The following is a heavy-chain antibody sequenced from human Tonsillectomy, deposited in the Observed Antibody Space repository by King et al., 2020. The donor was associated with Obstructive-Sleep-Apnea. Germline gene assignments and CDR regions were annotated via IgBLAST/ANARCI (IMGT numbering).Heavy chain of an antibody. CDR1: GYIFINHD. J-gene: IGHJ4*02. V-gene: IGHV1-8*01. CDR3: ARYTSSSYNFDY. CDR2: KNPDSGNT. Sequence: VQLVESGAEVKKPGASVKVSCKASGYIFINHDINWVRQVSGQGLEWMGWKNPDSGNTGYAQKFQGRVTMTTNTSTSTAYLELSSLRSEDTAVYYCARYTSSSYNFDYWGQGTLVTVSS. D-gene: IGHD6-6*01.